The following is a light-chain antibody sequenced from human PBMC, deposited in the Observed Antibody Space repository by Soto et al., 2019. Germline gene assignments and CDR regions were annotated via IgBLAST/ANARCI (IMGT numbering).Light chain of an antibody. V-gene: IGKV3-11*01. CDR2: DAS. CDR1: HSVSTY. Sequence: EIVLTQSPATLSLSPGERATLSCRASHSVSTYLSWYQQKPGQAPRLLICDASNTATGIPARFSGSGSGTEFTLTICGVERVEIAVCCFQHRSIWNPTFGGGPK. CDR3: QHRSIWNPT. J-gene: IGKJ4*01.